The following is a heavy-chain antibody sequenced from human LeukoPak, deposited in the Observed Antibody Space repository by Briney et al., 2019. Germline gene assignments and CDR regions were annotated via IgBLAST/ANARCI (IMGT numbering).Heavy chain of an antibody. CDR2: IIPIFGTA. CDR1: GGTFSSYA. CDR3: AREGGHGGYLDY. D-gene: IGHD3-10*01. V-gene: IGHV1-69*06. Sequence: SVKVSCKASGGTFSSYAISWVRQAPGQGLEWMGGIIPIFGTANYAQKFQGRVTITADKSTSTAYMELSSLRSEDTAVYYCAREGGHGGYLDYWGQGTLVTDSS. J-gene: IGHJ4*02.